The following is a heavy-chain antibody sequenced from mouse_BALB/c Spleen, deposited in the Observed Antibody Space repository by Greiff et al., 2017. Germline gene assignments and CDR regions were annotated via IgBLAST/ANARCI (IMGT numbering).Heavy chain of an antibody. CDR1: GFSLTSYG. Sequence: VQGVESGPGLVQPSQSLSITCTVSGFSLTSYGVHWVRQSPGKGLEWLGVIWSGGSTDYNAAFISRLSISKDNSKSQVFFKMNSLQANDTAMYYCARTLTARGTGAMDYWGQGTSVTVSS. J-gene: IGHJ4*01. CDR2: IWSGGST. D-gene: IGHD3-2*01. V-gene: IGHV2-2*02. CDR3: ARTLTARGTGAMDY.